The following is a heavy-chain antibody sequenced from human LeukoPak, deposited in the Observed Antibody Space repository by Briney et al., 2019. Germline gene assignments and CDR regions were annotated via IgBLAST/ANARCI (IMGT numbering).Heavy chain of an antibody. V-gene: IGHV1-18*01. J-gene: IGHJ5*02. D-gene: IGHD2-15*01. CDR1: GYTFTSYG. Sequence: ASVKVSCKASGYTFTSYGISWVRRAPGQGLEWMGWISAYNGNTNYAQKLQGRVTMTTDTSTSTAYMELSSLRSEDTAVYYCARGRRTRLGYCSGGSCYGENWFDPWGQGTLVTVSS. CDR3: ARGRRTRLGYCSGGSCYGENWFDP. CDR2: ISAYNGNT.